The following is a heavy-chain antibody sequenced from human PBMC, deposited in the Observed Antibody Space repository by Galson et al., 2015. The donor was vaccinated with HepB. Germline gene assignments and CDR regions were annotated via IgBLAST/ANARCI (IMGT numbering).Heavy chain of an antibody. D-gene: IGHD3-22*01. V-gene: IGHV3-23*01. J-gene: IGHJ4*02. Sequence: SLRLSCAASGFTFSSYSMNWVRQAPGKGLEWVSAISGSGGSTYYADSVKGRFTISRDNSKNTLYLQMNSLRAEDTAVYYCARSMVESYYDSSGYYYFDYWGQGTLVTVSS. CDR1: GFTFSSYS. CDR3: ARSMVESYYDSSGYYYFDY. CDR2: ISGSGGST.